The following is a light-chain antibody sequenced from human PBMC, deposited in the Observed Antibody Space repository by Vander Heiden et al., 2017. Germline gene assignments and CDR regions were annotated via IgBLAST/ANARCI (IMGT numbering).Light chain of an antibody. J-gene: IGKJ2*01. CDR3: RQCAQLYT. CDR1: PRLLPGDGKTS. CDR2: EVS. V-gene: IGKV2D-29*01. Sequence: VMTQTPLSLSVPPGQPASISCKSRPRLLPGDGKTSLYWCLQKPGPPPPLLISEVSTRFPGGPDRFSGSGEVTDFTRKISRVEVADVGVYYCRQCAQLYTFGQGTKLEIK.